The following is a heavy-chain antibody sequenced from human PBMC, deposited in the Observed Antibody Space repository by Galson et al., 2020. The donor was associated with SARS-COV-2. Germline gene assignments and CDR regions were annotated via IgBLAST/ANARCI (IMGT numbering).Heavy chain of an antibody. D-gene: IGHD3-9*01. CDR1: GFSLSTSGMR. V-gene: IGHV2-70*04. Sequence: SGPTLVKPTQTLTLTCTFSGFSLSTSGMRVSWIRQPPGKALEWLARIDWDDDKFYSTSLKTRLTISKDTSKNQVVLTMTNMDPVDTATYYCGRSYYDILTGYLAAFDIWGQGTMVTVSS. J-gene: IGHJ3*02. CDR2: IDWDDDK. CDR3: GRSYYDILTGYLAAFDI.